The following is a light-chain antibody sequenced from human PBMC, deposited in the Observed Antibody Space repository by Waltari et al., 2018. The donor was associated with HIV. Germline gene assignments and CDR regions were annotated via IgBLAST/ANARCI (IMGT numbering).Light chain of an antibody. V-gene: IGLV1-47*01. Sequence: QSVLTQPPSASGTPGQRVTISCSGSRSNIGSNYVYWYQQLPGTAPKLLIYRNNGRPSWVPDRFSGSKSGTSASLAISGLRSEDEADYYCAAWDDTLSGPDFGTGTKVTVL. CDR2: RNN. CDR1: RSNIGSNY. J-gene: IGLJ1*01. CDR3: AAWDDTLSGPD.